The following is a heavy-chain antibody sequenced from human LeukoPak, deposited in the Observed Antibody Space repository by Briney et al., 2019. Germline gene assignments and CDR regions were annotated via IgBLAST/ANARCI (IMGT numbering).Heavy chain of an antibody. V-gene: IGHV4-34*01. J-gene: IGHJ4*02. D-gene: IGHD4-17*01. CDR3: ARHTVTTYSGIKDY. CDR1: GGSFSGYY. Sequence: SETLSLICAVYGGSFSGYYWSWIRQPPGKGLEWIGEINHSGSTNYNPSLKSRVTISVDTSKNQFSLKLGSVTAADTAVYYCARHTVTTYSGIKDYWGQGTLVTVSS. CDR2: INHSGST.